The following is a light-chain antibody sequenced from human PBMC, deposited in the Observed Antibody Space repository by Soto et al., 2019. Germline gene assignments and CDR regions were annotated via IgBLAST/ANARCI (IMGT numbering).Light chain of an antibody. V-gene: IGLV2-14*01. J-gene: IGLJ2*01. CDR2: DVS. Sequence: QSALTQPASVSGSPGQSITISCTGTSSDIGGYNYVSWYQQHPGKAPKLIIYDVSNRPSGVFNRFSGSKSGNAASLTISGLQAEDEADYYCSSYTSSSTAVFGGGTKVTVL. CDR3: SSYTSSSTAV. CDR1: SSDIGGYNY.